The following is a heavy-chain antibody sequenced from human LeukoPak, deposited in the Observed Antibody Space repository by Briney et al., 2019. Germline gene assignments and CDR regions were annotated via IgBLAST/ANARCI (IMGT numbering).Heavy chain of an antibody. CDR2: IYYSGST. Sequence: SETLSLTCTVSGGSISSYYWSWIRQPPGKGLEWIGYIYYSGSTNYNPSLKSRVTISVDTSKNQFSLKLSSVTAADTAVYYCARASPYCSSTSCSDYWGQGTLVTVSS. V-gene: IGHV4-59*08. CDR1: GGSISSYY. D-gene: IGHD2-2*01. CDR3: ARASPYCSSTSCSDY. J-gene: IGHJ4*02.